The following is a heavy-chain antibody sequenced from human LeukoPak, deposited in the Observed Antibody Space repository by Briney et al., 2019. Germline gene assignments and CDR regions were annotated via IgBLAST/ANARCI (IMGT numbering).Heavy chain of an antibody. Sequence: GGSLRLSCAASGFTFSSYSKNWVRQAPGKGLEWVSSISSSSSYIYYADSVKGRFTISRDNAKNSLYLQMNSLRAEDTAVYYCARFQWELPHTWFDPWGQGTLVTVSS. CDR1: GFTFSSYS. J-gene: IGHJ5*02. D-gene: IGHD1-26*01. V-gene: IGHV3-21*01. CDR2: ISSSSSYI. CDR3: ARFQWELPHTWFDP.